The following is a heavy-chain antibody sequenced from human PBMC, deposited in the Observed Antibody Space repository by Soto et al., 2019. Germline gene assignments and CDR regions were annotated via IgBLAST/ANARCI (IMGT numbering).Heavy chain of an antibody. CDR3: ARDKEDTAMVTAYYYYGMDV. CDR2: INPNSGGT. V-gene: IGHV1-2*02. CDR1: GYTLTGYY. Sequence: ASVKVSGKASGYTLTGYYMHWVRQAPGQGLEWMGWINPNSGGTNYAQKFQGRVTMTRDTSISTAYMELSRLRSDDTAVYYCARDKEDTAMVTAYYYYGMDVWGQGTTVTVSS. J-gene: IGHJ6*02. D-gene: IGHD5-18*01.